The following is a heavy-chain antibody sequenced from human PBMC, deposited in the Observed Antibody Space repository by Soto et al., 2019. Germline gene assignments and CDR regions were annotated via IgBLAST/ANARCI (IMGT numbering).Heavy chain of an antibody. CDR1: GFTFSDYY. D-gene: IGHD4-17*01. V-gene: IGHV3-11*01. J-gene: IGHJ1*01. Sequence: GGSLRLSCAASGFTFSDYYMSWIRQAPGKGLEWVSYISSSGSTIYYADSVKGRFTISRDNAKNSLYLQMNSLRAEDTAVYYCARESRARGYGVVKIAEYFQHWGQGTLVTVSS. CDR3: ARESRARGYGVVKIAEYFQH. CDR2: ISSSGSTI.